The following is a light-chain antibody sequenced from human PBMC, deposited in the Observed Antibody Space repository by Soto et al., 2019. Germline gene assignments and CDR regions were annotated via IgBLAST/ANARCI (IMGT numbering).Light chain of an antibody. CDR3: SAYTARSTLV. V-gene: IGLV2-11*01. CDR2: DVS. CDR1: SSDVGGYNY. J-gene: IGLJ3*02. Sequence: QSALTQPRSVSGSPGQSVTISCPGTSSDVGGYNYVSWYLQHPGKAPKVMIYDVSKRPSGVPDRFSGSKSGNTASLTISGLQSEDEADYYCSAYTARSTLVFGGGTKVTVL.